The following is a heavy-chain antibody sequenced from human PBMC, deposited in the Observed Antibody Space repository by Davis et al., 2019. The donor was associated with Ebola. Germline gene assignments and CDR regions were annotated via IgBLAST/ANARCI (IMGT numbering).Heavy chain of an antibody. J-gene: IGHJ6*02. D-gene: IGHD2-15*01. CDR2: INSDGSST. CDR1: GFTFSSYW. Sequence: HTGGSLRLSCAASGFTFSSYWMHWVRQAPGNVLVWFSRINSDGSSTSYADSVKGRFTISRDNAKNTLYLQMNSLRAEDTAVYYCASSPWICSGGSGYYYGMDVWGQGTTVTVSS. V-gene: IGHV3-74*01. CDR3: ASSPWICSGGSGYYYGMDV.